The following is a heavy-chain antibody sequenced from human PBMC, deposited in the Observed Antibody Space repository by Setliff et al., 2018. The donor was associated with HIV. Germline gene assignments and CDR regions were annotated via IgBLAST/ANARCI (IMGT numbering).Heavy chain of an antibody. CDR1: GDSVSSNSAA. Sequence: SQTLSLTCAISGDSVSSNSAAWNWIRQSPARGLEWLGRTYFRSKWYYNYAESVKSRITINPDTSKNQFSLQLNSVTPEDTAVYYCARGPTVTTTGGGLFFDYDRSSDTFGYWGQGTLVTVSS. CDR3: ARGPTVTTTGGGLFFDYDRSSDTFGY. J-gene: IGHJ4*02. V-gene: IGHV6-1*01. CDR2: TYFRSKWYY. D-gene: IGHD4-17*01.